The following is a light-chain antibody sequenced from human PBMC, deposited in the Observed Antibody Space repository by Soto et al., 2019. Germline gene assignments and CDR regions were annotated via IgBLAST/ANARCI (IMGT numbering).Light chain of an antibody. CDR3: QQDNNWPRT. V-gene: IGKV3-15*01. Sequence: EIVLTPSPATLSVYKGERATLSCRASQSVSSNLAWYQQKPGQAPRLLIYGGSTRATGIPARFSGSGSGTEFTLTISSLQSEDFAVYYCQQDNNWPRTFGQGTKVDIK. J-gene: IGKJ1*01. CDR1: QSVSSN. CDR2: GGS.